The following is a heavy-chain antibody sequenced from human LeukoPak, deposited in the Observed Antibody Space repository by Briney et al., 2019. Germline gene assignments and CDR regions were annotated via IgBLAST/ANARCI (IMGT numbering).Heavy chain of an antibody. J-gene: IGHJ4*02. CDR2: ISGSGGST. CDR3: AKRPRGNYLDPFDY. Sequence: PGGSLRLSCAASGFTFSSYAMSWVRQAPGKGLECVSGISGSGGSTYYADSVKGRFTISRDNSKNRLYLQMNSLRAEDTAVYYCAKRPRGNYLDPFDYWGQGTLVTVSS. V-gene: IGHV3-23*01. CDR1: GFTFSSYA. D-gene: IGHD3-10*01.